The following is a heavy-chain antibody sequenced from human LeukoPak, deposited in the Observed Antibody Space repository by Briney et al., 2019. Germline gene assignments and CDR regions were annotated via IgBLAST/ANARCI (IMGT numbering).Heavy chain of an antibody. D-gene: IGHD3-22*01. V-gene: IGHV3-7*05. J-gene: IGHJ4*02. CDR1: GFTFSSYW. Sequence: GGSLRLSCAASGFTFSSYWMSWVRQAPGKGLEWVANIKQDGSEKYYVDSVKGRFTISRDHAKNSLYLQMNRLRAEDTAVYYCASPLPYYYDSSGYFYWGQGTLVTVSS. CDR2: IKQDGSEK. CDR3: ASPLPYYYDSSGYFY.